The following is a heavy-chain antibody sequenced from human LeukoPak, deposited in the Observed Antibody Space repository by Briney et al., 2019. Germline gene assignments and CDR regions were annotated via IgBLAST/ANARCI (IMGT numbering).Heavy chain of an antibody. CDR2: IDFDGTDT. J-gene: IGHJ4*02. CDR1: GFSFSNYW. D-gene: IGHD1-14*01. CDR3: ARDGDSTVDFDY. V-gene: IGHV3-74*01. Sequence: GGSLRLSCAASGFSFSNYWMHWVRQAPGKGLVWSSRIDFDGTDTVYADSVKGRFTISRDNAKNTLYLQMNSLKAEDTAVYYCARDGDSTVDFDYWGQGTLVTVSS.